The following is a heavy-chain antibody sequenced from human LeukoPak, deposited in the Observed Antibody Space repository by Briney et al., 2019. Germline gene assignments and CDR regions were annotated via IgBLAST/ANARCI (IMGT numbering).Heavy chain of an antibody. CDR2: IWFDGSDK. V-gene: IGHV3-33*01. CDR1: GFTFRSHA. Sequence: PGGSLRLSCAASGFTFRSHAMHWVRQAPGKGLEWVALIWFDGSDKYYADSVKGRFTISRDNTKDTLYLQMNSLRAEDTAVYYCARDITTDYFDYWGQGTLVTVSS. CDR3: ARDITTDYFDY. J-gene: IGHJ4*02. D-gene: IGHD3-3*01.